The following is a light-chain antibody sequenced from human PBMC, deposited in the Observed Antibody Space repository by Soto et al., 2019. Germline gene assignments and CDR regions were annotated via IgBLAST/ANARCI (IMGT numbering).Light chain of an antibody. CDR3: QQRSTWPLT. Sequence: EIVLTQSPATLSLSPGERATLSCRASESLDNSLAWYQQKPGQAPRLVIYDTSKRVTGIPARFSGRRSGTNFSLIIDSLETEDFAVYYCQQRSTWPLTFGGGTKLEIK. CDR1: ESLDNS. J-gene: IGKJ4*01. CDR2: DTS. V-gene: IGKV3-11*01.